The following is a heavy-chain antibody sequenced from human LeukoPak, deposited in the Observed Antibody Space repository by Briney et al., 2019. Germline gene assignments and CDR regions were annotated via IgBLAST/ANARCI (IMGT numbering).Heavy chain of an antibody. Sequence: GGSLRLSCAASGFTLSSYAMSWVRQAPGKGLEWVSAISGSGGSTYYADSVKGRFTISRDNSKNTLYLQMNSLRAEDTAVYYCAKGYSSSWTNYYYYYMDVWGKGTTVTVSS. J-gene: IGHJ6*03. D-gene: IGHD6-13*01. CDR3: AKGYSSSWTNYYYYYMDV. CDR1: GFTLSSYA. CDR2: ISGSGGST. V-gene: IGHV3-23*01.